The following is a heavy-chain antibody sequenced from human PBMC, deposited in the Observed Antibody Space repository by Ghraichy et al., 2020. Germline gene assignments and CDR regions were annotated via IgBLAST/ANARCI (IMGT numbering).Heavy chain of an antibody. D-gene: IGHD3-10*02. CDR3: ARGDLCYYYYSMDV. J-gene: IGHJ6*02. CDR1: GGSISSYY. V-gene: IGHV4-59*01. Sequence: SETLSLTCTVSGGSISSYYWSWIRQPPGKGLEWIGYIYYSGSTNYNPSLKSRVTISVDTSKNQFSLKLSSVTAADTAVYYCARGDLCYYYYSMDVWGQGTTVTVSS. CDR2: IYYSGST.